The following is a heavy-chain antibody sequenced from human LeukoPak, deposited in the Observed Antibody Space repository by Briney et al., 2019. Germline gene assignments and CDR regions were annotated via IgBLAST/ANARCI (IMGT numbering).Heavy chain of an antibody. CDR1: GGSISSYY. CDR2: IYYSGGT. D-gene: IGHD3-10*01. V-gene: IGHV4-59*01. J-gene: IGHJ5*02. CDR3: ARAWFGELWP. Sequence: PSETLSLTCTVSGGSISSYYWSWIRQPPGKGLEWIGYIYYSGGTNYNPSLKSRVTISVDTSKNQFSLKLSSVTAADTAVYYCARAWFGELWPWGQGTLVTVSS.